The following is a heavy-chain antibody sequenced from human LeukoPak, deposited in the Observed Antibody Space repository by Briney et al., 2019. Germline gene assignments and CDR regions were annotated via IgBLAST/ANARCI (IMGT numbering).Heavy chain of an antibody. CDR3: ARRQEGHDY. CDR1: GVSIAKTFYY. V-gene: IGHV4-61*02. CDR2: IYTTGGT. Sequence: SETLSLTCTVSGVSIAKTFYYRSWLRQPAGKGLEWIGRIYTTGGTDYNPSLKSRVTISLDTAKNQFSLKMASVSAADTAVYYCARRQEGHDYWGQGTLVTVSS. J-gene: IGHJ4*02.